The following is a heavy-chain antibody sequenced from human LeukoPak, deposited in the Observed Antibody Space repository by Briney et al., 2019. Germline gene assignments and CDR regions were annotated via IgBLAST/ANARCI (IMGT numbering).Heavy chain of an antibody. Sequence: ASVKVSCKASGGTFSSYAISWVRQAPGQGLEWMGGIIPIFGTANYAQKFQGRVTITADESTSTAYMELSSLRSEDTAVYYCARSRDCSSTSRYVEDYYGMDVWGQGTTVTVSS. CDR2: IIPIFGTA. V-gene: IGHV1-69*13. CDR3: ARSRDCSSTSRYVEDYYGMDV. D-gene: IGHD2-2*01. CDR1: GGTFSSYA. J-gene: IGHJ6*02.